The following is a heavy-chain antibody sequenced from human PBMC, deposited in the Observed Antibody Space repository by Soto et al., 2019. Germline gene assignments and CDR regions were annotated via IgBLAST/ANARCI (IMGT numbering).Heavy chain of an antibody. Sequence: QVQLVESGGGVVQPGRSLRLSCATSGFTFRNYGMHWARHTPGKGLEWVAVISYDGSNKKYADSVKGRFTISRDNSKSTLTLQMNRLRVEDTAVYYCAANMLRAPLDPWGQGTLVIVS. V-gene: IGHV3-30*03. CDR3: AANMLRAPLDP. CDR1: GFTFRNYG. CDR2: ISYDGSNK. D-gene: IGHD3-10*01. J-gene: IGHJ5*02.